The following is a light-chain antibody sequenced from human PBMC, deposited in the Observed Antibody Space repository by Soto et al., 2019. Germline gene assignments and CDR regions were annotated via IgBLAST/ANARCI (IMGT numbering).Light chain of an antibody. CDR2: DAS. J-gene: IGKJ1*01. CDR1: QSISSW. CDR3: KQYNSYPWT. Sequence: DIQMTQSPSTLSASVGDRVTITCRASQSISSWLAWYQQKPGKAPKLLIYDASSLESGVQSRFRGSGSGTEFTLTITSLQPDDFATYYCKQYNSYPWTFGQGTKVDIK. V-gene: IGKV1-5*01.